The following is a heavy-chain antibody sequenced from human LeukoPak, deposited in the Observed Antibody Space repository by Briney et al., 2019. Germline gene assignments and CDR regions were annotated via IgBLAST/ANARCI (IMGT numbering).Heavy chain of an antibody. CDR2: INTDGSST. CDR3: AREEDYYYYYCMDV. V-gene: IGHV3-74*01. CDR1: GFTFSSSW. Sequence: GGSLRLSCALSGFTFSSSWMHWVRHAPGRGRGWVSRINTDGSSTSYADSVKGRFTISRDNAKNTLYLQMNSLRAEDTAVYYCAREEDYYYYYCMDVWGKGTTVTVSS. J-gene: IGHJ6*03.